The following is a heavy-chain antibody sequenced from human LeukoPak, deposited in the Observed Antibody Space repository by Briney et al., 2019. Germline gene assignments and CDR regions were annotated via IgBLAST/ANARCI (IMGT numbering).Heavy chain of an antibody. Sequence: GESLKISCKGSGYNFNTYWIAWVRQMPGKGLEWMGVIYPGDSDIRYSPSFQGQVTISADKSISTAYLQWSSLKASDTAMYYCARLPRLFETNYYYYYMDVWGKGTTVTVSS. CDR1: GYNFNTYW. D-gene: IGHD1-7*01. V-gene: IGHV5-51*01. CDR2: IYPGDSDI. CDR3: ARLPRLFETNYYYYYMDV. J-gene: IGHJ6*03.